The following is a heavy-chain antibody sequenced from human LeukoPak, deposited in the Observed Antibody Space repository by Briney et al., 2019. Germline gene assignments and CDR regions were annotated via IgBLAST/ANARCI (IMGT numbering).Heavy chain of an antibody. CDR2: IYYSGST. Sequence: PSQTLSLTCTVSGDSISSGDYYWSWIRQPPGKGLEWIGYIYYSGSTYYNPSLKSRVTISVDTPKNQFSLKLNSVTAADTAVYYCARDRGVRGYSWFDPWGQGTLVTVSS. V-gene: IGHV4-30-4*01. D-gene: IGHD3-10*01. J-gene: IGHJ5*02. CDR3: ARDRGVRGYSWFDP. CDR1: GDSISSGDYY.